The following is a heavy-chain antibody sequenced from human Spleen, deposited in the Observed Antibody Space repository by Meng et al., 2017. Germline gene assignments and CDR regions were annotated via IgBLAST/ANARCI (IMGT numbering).Heavy chain of an antibody. CDR3: TRDGYLDCSRTNCFDY. V-gene: IGHV7-4-1*02. CDR2: IDTKTGNP. J-gene: IGHJ4*02. Sequence: QVQLVQSGAGVKKPGASVKVSCKASGYTLTNYAINWLRQAPGQGLEWMGWIDTKTGNPTYAQGFRGRLVFSLDTSVSTTYLEISGLKADDTAVYYCTRDGYLDCSRTNCFDYWGQGTLVTVSS. D-gene: IGHD2-2*01. CDR1: GYTLTNYA.